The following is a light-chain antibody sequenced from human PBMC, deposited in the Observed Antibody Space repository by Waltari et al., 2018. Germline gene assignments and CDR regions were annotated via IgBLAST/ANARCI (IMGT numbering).Light chain of an antibody. Sequence: DIVMTQSPDSLAVSLGERATINCKSSQSLLYSSNNKNYLAWYQQKPGQPPKLLIYWASTRESGVPHRFSGSGSETDFTLTISSLQAEDVGLYYCQQYYRTPQTFGQGTKVEIK. V-gene: IGKV4-1*01. CDR2: WAS. CDR1: QSLLYSSNNKNY. CDR3: QQYYRTPQT. J-gene: IGKJ1*01.